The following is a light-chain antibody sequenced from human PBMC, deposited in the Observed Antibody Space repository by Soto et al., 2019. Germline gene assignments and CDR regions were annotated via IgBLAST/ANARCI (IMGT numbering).Light chain of an antibody. Sequence: DIVMTQSPLSLPVTLGEPASISCRSSQSLLHSNGYNYLDWFLQKPGQPPQLLIYDASNRFSGVPDRFSGSGSGTDFTLKINRVEAEDVGVYYCMQGTHWPWTFGQGTKVDIK. CDR2: DAS. CDR1: QSLLHSNGYNY. V-gene: IGKV2D-29*01. J-gene: IGKJ1*01. CDR3: MQGTHWPWT.